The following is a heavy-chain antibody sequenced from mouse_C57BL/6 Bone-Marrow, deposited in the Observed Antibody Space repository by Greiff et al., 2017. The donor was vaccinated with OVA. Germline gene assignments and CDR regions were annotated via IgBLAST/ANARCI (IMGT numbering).Heavy chain of an antibody. CDR3: APYGPRVWFAY. D-gene: IGHD1-1*02. J-gene: IGHJ3*01. CDR2: IDPSDSYT. Sequence: QVQLQQPGAELVKPGASVKQSCKASGYTFTSYWMQWVKQRPGQGLEWIGEIDPSDSYTNYNQKFKGKATLTVDTSSSTAYMQLSSLTSEDSAVYYCAPYGPRVWFAYWGQGTLVTVSA. CDR1: GYTFTSYW. V-gene: IGHV1-50*01.